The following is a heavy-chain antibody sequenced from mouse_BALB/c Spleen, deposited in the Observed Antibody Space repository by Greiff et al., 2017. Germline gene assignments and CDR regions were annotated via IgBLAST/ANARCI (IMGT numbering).Heavy chain of an antibody. V-gene: IGHV1-69*01. J-gene: IGHJ3*01. CDR1: GYTFTDYW. CDR3: ARGDYYGPWFAY. Sequence: QVQLQQPGAELVMPGASVKMSCKASGYTFTDYWMHWVKQRPGQGLEWIGAIDTSDSYTSYNQKFKGKATLTVDESSSTAYMQLSSLTSEDSAVYYCARGDYYGPWFAYWGQGTLVTVSA. CDR2: IDTSDSYT. D-gene: IGHD1-2*01.